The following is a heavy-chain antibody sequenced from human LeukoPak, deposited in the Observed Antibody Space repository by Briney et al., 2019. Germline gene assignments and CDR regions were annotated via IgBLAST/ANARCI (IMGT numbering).Heavy chain of an antibody. D-gene: IGHD1-26*01. CDR3: AKNGGSLDP. CDR1: GFTFSSYG. Sequence: GGSLRLSCAAPGFTFSSYGMTWVRQAPGKGLEWVANIKQDGSEKYYVDSVKGRFTISRDNAKNSLYLQMNSLRAEDTAVYYCAKNGGSLDPWGQGTLVTVSS. CDR2: IKQDGSEK. J-gene: IGHJ5*02. V-gene: IGHV3-7*05.